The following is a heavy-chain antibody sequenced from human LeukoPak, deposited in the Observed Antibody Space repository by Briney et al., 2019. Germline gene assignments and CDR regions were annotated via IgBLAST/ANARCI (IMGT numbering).Heavy chain of an antibody. CDR2: INEDGSEK. V-gene: IGHV3-7*01. J-gene: IGHJ4*02. D-gene: IGHD1-26*01. CDR3: ARVSVGAPAFDY. Sequence: GGSLRLSCPASGFSCSSYWMSWVRQAPGKGLEWVAHINEDGSEKYYVDSVKGRFFISRDNAAKSLSLQMNRLRDADTAVYYCARVSVGAPAFDYWGQGNLVTASS. CDR1: GFSCSSYW.